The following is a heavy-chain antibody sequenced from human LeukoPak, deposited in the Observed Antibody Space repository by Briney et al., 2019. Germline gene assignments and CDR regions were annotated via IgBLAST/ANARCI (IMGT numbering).Heavy chain of an antibody. V-gene: IGHV3-30*02. CDR3: AKDRQWFGELLTLDY. D-gene: IGHD3-10*01. Sequence: GGSLSLSCAASGFTFSSYGMHWVRQAPGKGREWVAFIRYDGSNKYYADSVKGRFTISRDNSKNTLYLQMNSLRAEDTAVYYCAKDRQWFGELLTLDYWGQGTLVTVSS. J-gene: IGHJ4*02. CDR2: IRYDGSNK. CDR1: GFTFSSYG.